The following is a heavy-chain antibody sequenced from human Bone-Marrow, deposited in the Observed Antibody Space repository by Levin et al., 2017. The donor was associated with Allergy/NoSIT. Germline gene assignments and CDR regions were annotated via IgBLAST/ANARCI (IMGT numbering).Heavy chain of an antibody. D-gene: IGHD3-22*01. CDR3: ARAPVYYDSSGTEYYFDY. Sequence: GESLKISCAASGFTFSDYYMSWIRQAPGKGLEWVSYISSSGSTIYYADSVKGRFTISRDNAKNSLYLQMNSLRAEDTAVYYCARAPVYYDSSGTEYYFDYWGQGTLVTVSS. J-gene: IGHJ4*02. V-gene: IGHV3-11*01. CDR2: ISSSGSTI. CDR1: GFTFSDYY.